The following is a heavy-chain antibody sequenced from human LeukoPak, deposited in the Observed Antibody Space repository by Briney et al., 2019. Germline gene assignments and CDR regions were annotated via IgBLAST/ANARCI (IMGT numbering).Heavy chain of an antibody. CDR1: GGSISSGGYS. Sequence: SETLSLTCAVSGGSISSGGYSWSWIRQPPGKGLEWIGYIYDSGSSYYNPSLKSRVTISVDRSKNQFSLKLTSVTAADTAVYYCARYGGSGTYFFDYWGQGTLVTVSS. CDR2: IYDSGSS. J-gene: IGHJ4*02. D-gene: IGHD3-10*01. V-gene: IGHV4-30-2*01. CDR3: ARYGGSGTYFFDY.